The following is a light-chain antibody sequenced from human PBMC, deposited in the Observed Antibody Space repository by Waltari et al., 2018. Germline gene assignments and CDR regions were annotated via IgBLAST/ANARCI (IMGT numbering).Light chain of an antibody. J-gene: IGLJ1*01. CDR3: CFYTSRFYV. Sequence: QSALTQPPSVSGTPGQSVTISCTGTSSDVGTNNRVSWYQQSPGSAPKLLIYEVTNRPSGVPDRFSGTKSGNTASLTISGLQPEDEADYYCCFYTSRFYVFRPGTKVTVL. CDR2: EVT. CDR1: SSDVGTNNR. V-gene: IGLV2-18*01.